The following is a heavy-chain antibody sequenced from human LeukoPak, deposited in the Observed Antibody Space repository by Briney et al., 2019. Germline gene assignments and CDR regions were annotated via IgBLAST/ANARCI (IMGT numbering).Heavy chain of an antibody. CDR2: IYYSGST. V-gene: IGHV4-30-4*01. CDR1: GGSISSGDYY. J-gene: IGHJ4*02. CDR3: ARGGYCSSTSCYVFDS. Sequence: PSETLSLTCTVSGGSISSGDYYWSWIRQPPGKGLEWIGYIYYSGSTYYNPSLKSRVTISVDKSKSQFSLELTSVPAADTALYYCARGGYCSSTSCYVFDSWGQGTLVTVSS. D-gene: IGHD2-2*01.